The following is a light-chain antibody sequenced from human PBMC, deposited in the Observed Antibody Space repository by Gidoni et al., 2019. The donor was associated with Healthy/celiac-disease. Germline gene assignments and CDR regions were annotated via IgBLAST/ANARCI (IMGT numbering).Light chain of an antibody. CDR3: CSYAGSYSVV. Sequence: QSALTQPRSVSGSPGQSVTISCTGTSSDVGGYHYVSWYQQHPGKAPKLMIYDVSKRPSWVPDRFSGSKSCNTASLTISGLQAEDEADYYCCSYAGSYSVVFGGGTKLTVL. CDR1: SSDVGGYHY. CDR2: DVS. J-gene: IGLJ2*01. V-gene: IGLV2-11*01.